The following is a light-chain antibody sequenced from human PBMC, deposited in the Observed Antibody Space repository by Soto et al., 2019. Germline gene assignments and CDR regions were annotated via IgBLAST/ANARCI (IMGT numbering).Light chain of an antibody. CDR1: TFNIGNNH. Sequence: QPVLTQPPSASGTPGQRVTISCSGSTFNIGNNHVYWYQQLPGTAPKLLIYRNSLRPSGVPDRFSGSKSGTSASLAISGLRSDDEADYYCAAWDDSLSGWVFGGGTKVTVL. CDR3: AAWDDSLSGWV. CDR2: RNS. V-gene: IGLV1-47*01. J-gene: IGLJ3*02.